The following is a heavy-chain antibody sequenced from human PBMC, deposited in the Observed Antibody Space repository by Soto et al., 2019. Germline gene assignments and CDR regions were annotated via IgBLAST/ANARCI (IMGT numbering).Heavy chain of an antibody. CDR1: GFTFSSYA. CDR3: AREAAGDWFDP. V-gene: IGHV3-30-3*01. Sequence: PGGSLRLSCAASGFTFSSYAMHWVRQAPGKGLEWVAFISDDGTNKYYADSVKGRFTISRDSSENTLYLQMNSLRGEDTAVYYCAREAAGDWFDPWGQGTLVTVSS. D-gene: IGHD3-10*01. J-gene: IGHJ5*02. CDR2: ISDDGTNK.